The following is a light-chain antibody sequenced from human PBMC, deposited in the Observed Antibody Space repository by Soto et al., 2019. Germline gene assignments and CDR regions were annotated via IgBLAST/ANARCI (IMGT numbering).Light chain of an antibody. Sequence: QSVLTQPASVSGSPGQSITVSCTGTSRDVGNYNFVSWYQQHPGKAPKVIIYDVSNRPSGVSDRFSASKSGNTASLTISGPQTEGEAVYFCSSYRGGSVLFGGGTKSPS. CDR2: DVS. V-gene: IGLV2-14*01. J-gene: IGLJ3*02. CDR3: SSYRGGSVL. CDR1: SRDVGNYNF.